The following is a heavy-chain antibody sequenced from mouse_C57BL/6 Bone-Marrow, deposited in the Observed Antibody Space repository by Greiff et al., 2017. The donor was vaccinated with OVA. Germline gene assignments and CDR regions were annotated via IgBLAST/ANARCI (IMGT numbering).Heavy chain of an antibody. CDR2: IWGDGTT. V-gene: IGHV2-6-7*01. J-gene: IGHJ4*01. D-gene: IGHD1-1*01. CDR3: AIYKIGTMDY. Sequence: VNLVESGPGLVAPSQSLSITCTVSGFSLTGYGVNWVRQPPGKGLEWLGMIWGDGTTDYNSTLKSRMRISKHNSKSQVLLKMNSRQADEKARYYCAIYKIGTMDYWGQGTSVTVSS. CDR1: GFSLTGYG.